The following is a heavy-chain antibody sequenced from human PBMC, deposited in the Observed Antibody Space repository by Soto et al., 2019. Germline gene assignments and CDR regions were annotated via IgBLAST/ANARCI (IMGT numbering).Heavy chain of an antibody. V-gene: IGHV5-10-1*01. J-gene: IGHJ4*02. D-gene: IGHD6-19*01. CDR2: IDPSDSYT. CDR3: ARRSAVAGTEDY. CDR1: GYSFTSYR. Sequence: XESLKISCKGSGYSFTSYRISWVRQMPGKGLEWMGRIDPSDSYTNYSPSFQGHVTISADKSISTAYLQWSSLKASDTAMYYCARRSAVAGTEDYWGQGTLVTVSS.